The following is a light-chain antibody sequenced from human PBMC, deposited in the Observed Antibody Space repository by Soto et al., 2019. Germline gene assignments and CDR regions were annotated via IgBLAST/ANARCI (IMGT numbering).Light chain of an antibody. J-gene: IGKJ1*01. Sequence: EIVMTQSPATLSVSPGERATLSCRASQSVSTNLAWYQQKPGQAPRLLIYGASTRATGIPARFSGIGSGTECTLTISSLQAEDFAVYYCQQYNNWPPRTFGQGTKVEIK. V-gene: IGKV3-15*01. CDR1: QSVSTN. CDR2: GAS. CDR3: QQYNNWPPRT.